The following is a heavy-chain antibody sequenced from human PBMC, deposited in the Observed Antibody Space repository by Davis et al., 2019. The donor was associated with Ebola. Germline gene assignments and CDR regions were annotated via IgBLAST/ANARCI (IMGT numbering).Heavy chain of an antibody. D-gene: IGHD2-15*01. J-gene: IGHJ6*02. CDR2: INHSGST. CDR3: ARARIVVVVAAIYYYYGMDV. Sequence: MPGGSLRLSCAVYGGSFSGYYWSWIRQPPGKGLEWIGEINHSGSTNYNPSLKSRVTISVDTSKNQFSLKLSSVTAADTAVYYCARARIVVVVAAIYYYYGMDVWGQGTTVTVSS. V-gene: IGHV4-34*01. CDR1: GGSFSGYY.